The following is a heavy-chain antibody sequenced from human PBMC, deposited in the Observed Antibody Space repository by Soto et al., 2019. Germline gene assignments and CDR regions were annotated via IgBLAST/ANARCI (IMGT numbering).Heavy chain of an antibody. CDR3: AKEPVGPDWYFDL. CDR1: GFTFRSYA. Sequence: DVPLLESGGGLVQPGGSLRLSCAASGFTFRSYAMSWVRQAPGKGLEWVSGISGSGISTHYADSVKGRFTVSRDKSKNTLYLQMNSLRAEDTAVYNCAKEPVGPDWYFDLWGRGTLVTVSS. V-gene: IGHV3-23*01. J-gene: IGHJ2*01. CDR2: ISGSGIST.